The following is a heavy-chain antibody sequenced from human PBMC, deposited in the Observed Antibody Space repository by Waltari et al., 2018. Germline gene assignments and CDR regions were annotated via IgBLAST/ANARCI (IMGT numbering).Heavy chain of an antibody. CDR1: GDSVPSANW. V-gene: IGHV4-4*02. CDR3: ARDRGRGLYLDV. Sequence: QLQESGPGLVKPSGTLSPSCPVSGDSVPSANWGSWVRQSPQRGLEWIGQVLSTGKTNYSPSFASRVTMSLDASNNQFSLKVTSATAADTAVYYCARDRGRGLYLDVWGPGTLVTVSP. CDR2: VLSTGKT. D-gene: IGHD2-15*01. J-gene: IGHJ4*02.